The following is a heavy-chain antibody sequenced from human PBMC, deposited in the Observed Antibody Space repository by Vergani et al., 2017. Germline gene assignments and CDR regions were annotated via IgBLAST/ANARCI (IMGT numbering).Heavy chain of an antibody. Sequence: QVQLVQSGAAVKKPGASVKVSCKVSGYTLTELSMHWVRQAPGKGLEWMGGFDPEDGETLYAKKFQGRVTMTEDTSTDTAYMEQSRLRSEDTAVYYCATVRLVGATPGVAFDIWGQGTMVTVSS. CDR1: GYTLTELS. V-gene: IGHV1-24*01. D-gene: IGHD1-26*01. CDR2: FDPEDGET. CDR3: ATVRLVGATPGVAFDI. J-gene: IGHJ3*02.